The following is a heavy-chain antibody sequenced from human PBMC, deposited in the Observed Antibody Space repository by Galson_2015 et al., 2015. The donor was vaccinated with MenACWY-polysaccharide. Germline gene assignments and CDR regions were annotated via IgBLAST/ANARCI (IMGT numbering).Heavy chain of an antibody. D-gene: IGHD6-13*01. J-gene: IGHJ4*02. CDR2: IHSSGST. Sequence: LSLTCTVSGGSISSGSFFWGWIRQPPGRGLEWVGSIHSSGSTYYNPSLKSRVTISADTSKNQFSLKLNSVTAADTAVYYCARRLYGSSWRDSWGQGTLATVSS. CDR3: ARRLYGSSWRDS. CDR1: GGSISSGSFF. V-gene: IGHV4-39*01.